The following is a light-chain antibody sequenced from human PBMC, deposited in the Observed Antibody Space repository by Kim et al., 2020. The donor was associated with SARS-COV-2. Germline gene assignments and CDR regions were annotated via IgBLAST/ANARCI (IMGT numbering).Light chain of an antibody. Sequence: DIVMTQSPLSLPVTPGEPASISCRSSQNLLHSNGYYYLDWYLQKPGQSPQLLIYLGYHRPSGVPDRFSDSGSGTDFTLRISRVEAEDVGVYSCMQSLHTPLTFGQGTRLEIK. J-gene: IGKJ5*01. CDR2: LGY. CDR3: MQSLHTPLT. V-gene: IGKV2-28*01. CDR1: QNLLHSNGYYY.